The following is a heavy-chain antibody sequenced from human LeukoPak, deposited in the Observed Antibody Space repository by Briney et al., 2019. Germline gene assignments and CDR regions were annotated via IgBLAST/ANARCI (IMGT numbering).Heavy chain of an antibody. CDR3: ARTSKPAAIDY. Sequence: SETLSLTCTVSGGSVSSGSYYWSWIRQHPGKGPEWIGSIYYSGSRYYNPSLKSRLTISVDTSDNQFSLRLTSVTAADTAVYYCARTSKPAAIDYWGQGTLVTVSS. CDR1: GGSVSSGSYY. D-gene: IGHD2-2*01. CDR2: IYYSGSR. V-gene: IGHV4-31*03. J-gene: IGHJ4*02.